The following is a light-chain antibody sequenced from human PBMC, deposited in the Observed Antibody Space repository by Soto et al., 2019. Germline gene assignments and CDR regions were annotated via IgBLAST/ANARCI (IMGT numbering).Light chain of an antibody. Sequence: QSVLTQAPSASGTPGQRVTISCSGSNSNIGGNSVSWYHHLPGTAPKLLIFNNIQRPSGVPDRFSGSKSGTSASLAISGLQSEDEADYYCASWDDSLNGHWVFGGGTKVTVL. CDR2: NNI. CDR3: ASWDDSLNGHWV. V-gene: IGLV1-44*01. CDR1: NSNIGGNS. J-gene: IGLJ3*02.